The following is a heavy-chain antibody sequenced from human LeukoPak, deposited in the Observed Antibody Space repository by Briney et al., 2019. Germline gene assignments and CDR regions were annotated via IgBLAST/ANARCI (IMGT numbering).Heavy chain of an antibody. CDR1: GGSISSSSYY. CDR2: IYYSGST. D-gene: IGHD3-10*01. Sequence: SETLSLTCTVAGGSISSSSYYRGWIRQPPGKGLEWIGSIYYSGSTYYNPSLKSRVTISVDTSKNQFSLKLSSVTAADTAVYYCARDLSRYYGSGSAFDYWGQGTLVTVSS. J-gene: IGHJ4*02. CDR3: ARDLSRYYGSGSAFDY. V-gene: IGHV4-39*02.